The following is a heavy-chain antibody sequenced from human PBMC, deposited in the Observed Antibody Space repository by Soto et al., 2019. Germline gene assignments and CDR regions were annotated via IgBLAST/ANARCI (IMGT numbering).Heavy chain of an antibody. CDR3: STGYLSYCSITSCYIIPPGLDH. CDR1: GYTLTELS. CDR2: FDPEDGET. V-gene: IGHV1-24*01. J-gene: IGHJ4*02. D-gene: IGHD2-2*02. Sequence: ASVKVSCKVSGYTLTELSMQWVRQAPGKGLEWMGGFDPEDGETIYAQKFQGRVTMTEDTSTDTAYMELRSLRSEDTAVYYCSTGYLSYCSITSCYIIPPGLDHLGKGTLVTVSS.